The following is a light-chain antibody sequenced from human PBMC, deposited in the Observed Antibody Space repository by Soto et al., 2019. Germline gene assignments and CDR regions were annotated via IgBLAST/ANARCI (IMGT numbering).Light chain of an antibody. CDR3: QQYNNWFRT. CDR2: GAS. CDR1: QRVSSN. J-gene: IGKJ1*01. V-gene: IGKV3-15*01. Sequence: EIVMTQSPATLSVSPGGSATLSCGASQRVSSNLAWYQQKPGQAPRLLIYGASTRATGVPARFSGSGYGTEFNLTISSLQSEDFAVYYCQQYNNWFRTFGQGTKVDIK.